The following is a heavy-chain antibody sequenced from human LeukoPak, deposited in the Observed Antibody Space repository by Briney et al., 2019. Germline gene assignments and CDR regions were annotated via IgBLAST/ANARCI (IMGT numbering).Heavy chain of an antibody. CDR3: ARATPLNYDILTGPTLHYYGMDV. V-gene: IGHV1-46*01. CDR1: GYTFISYY. D-gene: IGHD3-9*01. Sequence: ASVKVSCKASGYTFISYYMHWVRQAPGQGLEWMGMINPGGGSTSYAQKFQGRVTLTRDTSTSKVYMQLSSLRSDDTAVYYCARATPLNYDILTGPTLHYYGMDVWGQGTTVTVSS. J-gene: IGHJ6*01. CDR2: INPGGGST.